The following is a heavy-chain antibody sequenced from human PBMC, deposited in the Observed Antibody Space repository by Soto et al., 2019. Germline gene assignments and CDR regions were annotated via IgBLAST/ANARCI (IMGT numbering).Heavy chain of an antibody. CDR2: IWYDGSNK. V-gene: IGHV3-33*06. CDR3: AKYYREHPRGYFDY. J-gene: IGHJ4*02. D-gene: IGHD3-10*01. CDR1: GFTFSSYG. Sequence: QVQLVESGGGVVQPGRSLRLSCAASGFTFSSYGMHWVRQAPGKGLEWVAVIWYDGSNKYYADSVKGRFTISRDNSKNTLYLQMKSLSAEDTAVYYCAKYYREHPRGYFDYWGQGTLDTVSS.